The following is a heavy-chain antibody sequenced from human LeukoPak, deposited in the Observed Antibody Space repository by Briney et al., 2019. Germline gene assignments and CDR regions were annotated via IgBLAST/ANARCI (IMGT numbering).Heavy chain of an antibody. Sequence: GGPLRLSCAASGFTLSTYWMNWVRQAPGKGLKWLANIKQDGSLVYYADSVRGRFTISRDNAKNSLYLQMNTVGADDTALYYCAGDISASGGLQYWGQGTLVTVSS. CDR2: IKQDGSLV. D-gene: IGHD6-6*01. J-gene: IGHJ4*02. CDR3: AGDISASGGLQY. V-gene: IGHV3-7*04. CDR1: GFTLSTYW.